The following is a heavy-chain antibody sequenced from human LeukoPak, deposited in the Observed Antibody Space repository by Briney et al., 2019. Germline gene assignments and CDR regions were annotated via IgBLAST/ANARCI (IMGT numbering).Heavy chain of an antibody. Sequence: SETLSLTCTVSRGSISGSIRSFYWSWLRQPPGKGLEWIGYISSSGSTNDNPSLRSGVTISVDASKNQFFLNLSSVSAADTAVYYCARIPLGYSGAYYFDYWGQGTLVTVSP. CDR2: ISSSGST. J-gene: IGHJ4*02. CDR3: ARIPLGYSGAYYFDY. D-gene: IGHD5-12*01. CDR1: RGSISGSIRSFY. V-gene: IGHV4-4*09.